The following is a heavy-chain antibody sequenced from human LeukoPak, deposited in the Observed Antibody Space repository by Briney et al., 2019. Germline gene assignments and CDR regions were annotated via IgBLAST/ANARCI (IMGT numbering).Heavy chain of an antibody. Sequence: PGRSLRLSCAASGFTFDDYAMHWVRQGPGKGLEWVSGSGSIGYADSVKGRFTISRDNAKNSLYMQMNSLRAEDTALYYCAKDVYYYGSGSHLGFDYWGQGTLVTVSS. CDR2: SGSI. V-gene: IGHV3-9*01. CDR3: AKDVYYYGSGSHLGFDY. J-gene: IGHJ4*02. CDR1: GFTFDDYA. D-gene: IGHD3-10*01.